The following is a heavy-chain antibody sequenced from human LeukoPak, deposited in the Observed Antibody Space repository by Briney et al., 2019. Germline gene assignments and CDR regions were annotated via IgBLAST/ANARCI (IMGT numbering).Heavy chain of an antibody. D-gene: IGHD3-10*01. J-gene: IGHJ4*02. V-gene: IGHV4-30-2*01. Sequence: SSETLSLTCAVSGGSISSGGYSWSWIRQPPGKGLEWIGYIYHSGSTYYNPSLMSRVTISVDRSKNQFSLKLSSVTAADTAVYYCARSHYGSGSYPIYYFDYWGQGTLVTVSS. CDR2: IYHSGST. CDR1: GGSISSGGYS. CDR3: ARSHYGSGSYPIYYFDY.